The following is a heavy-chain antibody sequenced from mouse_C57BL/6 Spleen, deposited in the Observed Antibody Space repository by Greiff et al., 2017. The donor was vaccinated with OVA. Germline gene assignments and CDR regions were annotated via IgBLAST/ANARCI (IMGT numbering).Heavy chain of an antibody. Sequence: QVQLQQSGAELVRPGTSVKLSCKASGYTFTSYWMHWVKQRPGQGLEWIGVIDPSDSYTNYNQKFKGKATLTVDTSSSTAYMQLSSLTSEDSAFYYCARSGHYGYWFAYWGQGTLVTVSA. CDR3: ARSGHYGYWFAY. D-gene: IGHD2-2*01. CDR2: IDPSDSYT. J-gene: IGHJ3*01. CDR1: GYTFTSYW. V-gene: IGHV1-59*01.